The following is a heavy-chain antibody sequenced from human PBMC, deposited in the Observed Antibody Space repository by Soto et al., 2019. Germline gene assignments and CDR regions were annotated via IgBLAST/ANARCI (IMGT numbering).Heavy chain of an antibody. J-gene: IGHJ6*02. CDR2: MNPNSGNT. CDR3: ARWARDIVLVPAYYYGMAV. D-gene: IGHD2-2*01. V-gene: IGHV1-8*01. CDR1: GYTFTSYD. Sequence: ALVKVSCKASGYTFTSYDINWVRQATGQGLEWMGWMNPNSGNTGYAQKFQGRVTMTRNTSISTAYMELSSLRSEDTAVYYCARWARDIVLVPAYYYGMAVWGQGTTVTVSS.